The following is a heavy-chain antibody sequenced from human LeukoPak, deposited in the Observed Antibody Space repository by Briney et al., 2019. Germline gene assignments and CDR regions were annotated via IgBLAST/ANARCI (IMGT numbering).Heavy chain of an antibody. V-gene: IGHV1-46*01. Sequence: GASVKVSCKASGYTFINYYIHWVRQAPGPGLEWIGVINSSGGSTNYAQKFQGRVTMTRDTSTSTVYMELSSLSSEDTAVYYCARDGAGNEPFDYWGQGTLVTVSS. CDR3: ARDGAGNEPFDY. CDR1: GYTFINYY. CDR2: INSSGGST. J-gene: IGHJ4*02. D-gene: IGHD1-26*01.